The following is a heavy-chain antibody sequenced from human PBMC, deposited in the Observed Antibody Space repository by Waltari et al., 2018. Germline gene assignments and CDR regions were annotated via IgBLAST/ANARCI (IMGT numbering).Heavy chain of an antibody. CDR1: GFTFSSYW. J-gene: IGHJ3*02. V-gene: IGHV3-7*01. CDR2: IKQDGREK. CDR3: ASQWFEPDDAFDI. D-gene: IGHD3-10*01. Sequence: EVQLVESGGGLVQPGGSLRLSCAASGFTFSSYWMSWVRQAPGKGLEWGANIKQDGREKDYVDSVKGRFTISRDNAKNSLYLQMNSLRAEDTAVYYCASQWFEPDDAFDIWGQGTMVTVSS.